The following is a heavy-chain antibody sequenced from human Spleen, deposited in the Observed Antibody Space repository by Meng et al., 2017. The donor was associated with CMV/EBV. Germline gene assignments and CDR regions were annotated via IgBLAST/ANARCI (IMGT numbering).Heavy chain of an antibody. V-gene: IGHV3-21*01. J-gene: IGHJ6*02. D-gene: IGHD5-18*01. Sequence: GGPLRLSCAASGFTFSTYTMNWVRQAPGKGLEWVSSISGYIYYADSVKGRFTISRDNAKNSLYLQMNSLRAGDTAVYFCARSGYTYGLSEDYYGMDVWGQGTTVTVSS. CDR3: ARSGYTYGLSEDYYGMDV. CDR2: ISGYI. CDR1: GFTFSTYT.